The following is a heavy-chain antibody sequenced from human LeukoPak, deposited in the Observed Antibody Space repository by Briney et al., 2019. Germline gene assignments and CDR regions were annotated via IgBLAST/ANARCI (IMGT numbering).Heavy chain of an antibody. CDR2: IYYDGST. D-gene: IGHD6-19*01. J-gene: IGHJ4*02. CDR3: ARGYSTGWLYYFDS. Sequence: SETLSLTCTVSGGSISHYYWSWIWQPPGGGLEWIGYIYYDGSTNYNPSLKSRVTISVDTSKKQFSLNLSSVTAADTAMYYCARGYSTGWLYYFDSWGQGTLVTVSS. V-gene: IGHV4-59*01. CDR1: GGSISHYY.